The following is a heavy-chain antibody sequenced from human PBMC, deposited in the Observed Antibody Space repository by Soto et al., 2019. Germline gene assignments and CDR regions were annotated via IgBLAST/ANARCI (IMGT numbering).Heavy chain of an antibody. Sequence: QIQLVQSGAEVKKPGASVKVSCKASGYTFSSYHITWVRQAPGQGLEWMGWISAYNGNTNYAQNLQGRVTMTTDPSTSTAYMELSSLRSDDTAVYYCARDLPPVDYWGQGTLVTVSS. J-gene: IGHJ4*02. CDR1: GYTFSSYH. CDR3: ARDLPPVDY. V-gene: IGHV1-18*01. CDR2: ISAYNGNT.